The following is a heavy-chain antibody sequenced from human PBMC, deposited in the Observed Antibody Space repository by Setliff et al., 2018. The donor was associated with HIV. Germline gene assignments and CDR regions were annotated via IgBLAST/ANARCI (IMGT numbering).Heavy chain of an antibody. D-gene: IGHD4-4*01. Sequence: GGSLRLSCAASGFTFSTFAMNWVRQAPGKGLEWVSIISVSGETTYYAASVKGRLTISRDNSTNTLYLQMNSLRAEDPAIYYCARSGYSNYQSWFDPWGQGTLVTVSS. CDR2: ISVSGETT. V-gene: IGHV3-23*01. J-gene: IGHJ5*02. CDR3: ARSGYSNYQSWFDP. CDR1: GFTFSTFA.